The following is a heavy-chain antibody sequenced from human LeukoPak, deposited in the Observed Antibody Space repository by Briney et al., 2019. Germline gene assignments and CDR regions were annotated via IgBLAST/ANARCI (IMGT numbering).Heavy chain of an antibody. Sequence: SETLSLTCTVSAGSISSYYWSWIRQPPGKGLEWIGNIYHSGITYYNLYNPSLKSRVIISVDTSKIHFSLKLSSVTAADTAVYFCATLLSSSYYFDYWGQGTLVTVSS. V-gene: IGHV4-59*04. CDR2: IYHSGIT. CDR1: AGSISSYY. CDR3: ATLLSSSYYFDY. D-gene: IGHD3-10*02. J-gene: IGHJ4*02.